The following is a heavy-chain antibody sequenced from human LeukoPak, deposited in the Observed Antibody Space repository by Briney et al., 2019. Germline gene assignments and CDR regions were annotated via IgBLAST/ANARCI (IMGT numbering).Heavy chain of an antibody. D-gene: IGHD2-21*02. CDR2: IYFSGST. J-gene: IGHJ5*02. CDR3: ARDVTSHRFDP. Sequence: SQTLSLTCTVSGDSMTSGAYYWSWIRQRPGEGLEWIGFIYFSGSTYYNPSLKSRLKISVDTSKNQFSLQLSSVTAADTAVYYCARDVTSHRFDPWGQGTLVTVSS. CDR1: GDSMTSGAYY. V-gene: IGHV4-31*03.